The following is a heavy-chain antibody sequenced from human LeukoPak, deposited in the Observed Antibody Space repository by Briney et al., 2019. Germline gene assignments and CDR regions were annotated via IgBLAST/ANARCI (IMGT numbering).Heavy chain of an antibody. D-gene: IGHD3-22*01. CDR1: GYTFTSYG. Sequence: GASVKVSCKASGYTFTSYGISWVRQAPGQGLEWMGWISAYNGNTNYAQKLQGRVTMTTDTSTSTAYMELRSLRSDDTAVYYCAREGPSYYDSSGYYPFDYWGQGTLVTASS. CDR3: AREGPSYYDSSGYYPFDY. V-gene: IGHV1-18*01. CDR2: ISAYNGNT. J-gene: IGHJ4*02.